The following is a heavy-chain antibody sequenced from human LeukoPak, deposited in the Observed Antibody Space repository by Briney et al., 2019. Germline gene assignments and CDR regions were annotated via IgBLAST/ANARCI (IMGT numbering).Heavy chain of an antibody. CDR2: ISSYNANT. J-gene: IGHJ6*02. D-gene: IGHD3-3*01. CDR1: GYTFTSHG. CDR3: ARDPAANYDFWRGYYQGYYYGMDV. V-gene: IGHV1-18*01. Sequence: GASVKVSCKASGYTFTSHGISWVRQAPGQGLEWMGWISSYNANTNYAQKFQGRVTMTTDTSTSTAYLELGSLRSDDTAVYYCARDPAANYDFWRGYYQGYYYGMDVWGQGTTVTVSS.